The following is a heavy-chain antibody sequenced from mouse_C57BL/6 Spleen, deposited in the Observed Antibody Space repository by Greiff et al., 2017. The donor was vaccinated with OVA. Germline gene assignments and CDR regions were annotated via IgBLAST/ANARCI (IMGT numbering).Heavy chain of an antibody. V-gene: IGHV2-9-1*01. Sequence: VKLMESGPGLVAPSQSLSITCTVSGFSLTSYAISWVRQPPGKGLEWLGVIWTGGGTNYNSALKSRLSISKDNSKSQVFLKMNSLQTDDTARYYCAREGYGSSLYYAMDYWGQGTSVTVSS. CDR3: AREGYGSSLYYAMDY. CDR2: IWTGGGT. CDR1: GFSLTSYA. D-gene: IGHD1-1*01. J-gene: IGHJ4*01.